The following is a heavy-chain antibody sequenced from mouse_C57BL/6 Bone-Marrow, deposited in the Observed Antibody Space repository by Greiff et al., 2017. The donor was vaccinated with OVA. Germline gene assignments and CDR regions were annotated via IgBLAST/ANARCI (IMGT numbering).Heavy chain of an antibody. CDR2: IDPSDSYT. D-gene: IGHD1-1*02. Sequence: QVQLQQSGAELVMPGASVKLSCKASGYTFTSYWMHWVKQRPGQGLEWIGEIDPSDSYTNYNQKFKGKSTLTVDKSSSTAYMQLSSLTSEDSAVYYCARGGWEFAYWGQGTLVTVSA. J-gene: IGHJ3*01. CDR3: ARGGWEFAY. CDR1: GYTFTSYW. V-gene: IGHV1-69*01.